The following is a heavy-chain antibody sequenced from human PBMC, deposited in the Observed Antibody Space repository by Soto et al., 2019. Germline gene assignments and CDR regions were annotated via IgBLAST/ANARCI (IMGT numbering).Heavy chain of an antibody. V-gene: IGHV4-31*03. CDR1: GGSMTSGDQY. J-gene: IGHJ5*02. CDR3: AREGSHSAYNFAIGIQLWSFDR. CDR2: INHRGSS. D-gene: IGHD1-1*01. Sequence: KPSETLSLTCTVTGGSMTSGDQYWTWIRHRPGEGLEWFGYINHRGSSYYNPSLKSRVSMSVDTSKNQFSLNLSSVTAADMAVYYCAREGSHSAYNFAIGIQLWSFDRWGQGLPVTVSS.